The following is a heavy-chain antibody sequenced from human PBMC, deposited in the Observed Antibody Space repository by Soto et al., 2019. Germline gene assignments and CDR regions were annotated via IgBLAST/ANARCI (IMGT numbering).Heavy chain of an antibody. V-gene: IGHV1-18*04. CDR3: GSGPAAGYSDY. CDR2: ISAYNGNT. Sequence: QVQLVQSGAEVKKPGASVKVSCKASGYTFTSYGISWVRQAPGQGLEWMGWISAYNGNTNYAQKLQGRVTMTTGTSTSTAYMEVRSLRSDDTAVYYWGSGPAAGYSDYWGQGTLVTASS. CDR1: GYTFTSYG. J-gene: IGHJ4*02. D-gene: IGHD2-2*01.